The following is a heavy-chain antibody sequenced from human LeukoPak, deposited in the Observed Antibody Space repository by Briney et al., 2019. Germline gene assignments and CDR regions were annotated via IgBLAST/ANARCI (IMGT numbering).Heavy chain of an antibody. CDR1: GFTVSSNY. J-gene: IGHJ4*02. CDR3: ARDLAAGGTYPHY. CDR2: IYSDGST. V-gene: IGHV3-53*01. Sequence: GGSLRFSCAASGFTVSSNYMSWVRQAPGKGPEWVSVIYSDGSTYYADSVKGRFTISRDTSKNTLYLQMNSLRTKDTAVYYCARDLAAGGTYPHYWGQGTLVSVSS. D-gene: IGHD6-13*01.